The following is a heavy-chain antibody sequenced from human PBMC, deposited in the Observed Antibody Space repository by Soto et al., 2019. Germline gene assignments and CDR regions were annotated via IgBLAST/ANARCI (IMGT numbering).Heavy chain of an antibody. CDR1: GSTFSSYA. J-gene: IGHJ3*02. Sequence: PGGSLRLSCTASGSTFSSYAMSWARQAPGKGLEWVSYISSSSSTIYYADSVKGRFTISRDNAKNSLYLQMNSLRAEDTAVYYCARDLGRVYYYDSSGYPRAGANDAFDIWGQGTMVTVSS. D-gene: IGHD3-22*01. CDR3: ARDLGRVYYYDSSGYPRAGANDAFDI. V-gene: IGHV3-48*01. CDR2: ISSSSSTI.